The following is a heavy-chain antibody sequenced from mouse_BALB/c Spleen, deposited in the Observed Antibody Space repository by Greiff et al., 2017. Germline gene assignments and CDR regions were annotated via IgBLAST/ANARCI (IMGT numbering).Heavy chain of an antibody. Sequence: LQQPGSELVRPGASVKLSCKASGYTFTSYWMHWVKQRPGQGLEWIGNIYPGSGSTNYDEKFKSKATLTVDTSSSTAYMQLSSLTSEDSAVYYCTRSPLWLDYAMDYWGQGTSVTVSS. J-gene: IGHJ4*01. CDR2: IYPGSGST. V-gene: IGHV1S22*01. CDR3: TRSPLWLDYAMDY. CDR1: GYTFTSYW. D-gene: IGHD2-2*01.